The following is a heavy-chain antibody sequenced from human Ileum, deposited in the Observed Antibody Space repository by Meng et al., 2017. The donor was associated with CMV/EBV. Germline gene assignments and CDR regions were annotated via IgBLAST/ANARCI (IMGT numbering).Heavy chain of an antibody. CDR3: ARNYGSGNWNFFHY. D-gene: IGHD3-10*01. Sequence: VQLPEAAPGLGQTSETLSLTCYVSGGSISNYYWSWIRQPAGKGLEWIAHIYTSGTTNYNPSLKSRVTMSVDTSRNQFSLKLTSVTAADTAVYYCARNYGSGNWNFFHYWGQGTLVTVSS. CDR1: GGSISNYY. J-gene: IGHJ4*02. CDR2: IYTSGTT. V-gene: IGHV4-4*07.